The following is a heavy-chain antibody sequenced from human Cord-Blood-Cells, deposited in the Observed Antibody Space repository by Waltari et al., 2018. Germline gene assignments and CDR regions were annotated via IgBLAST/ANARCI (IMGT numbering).Heavy chain of an antibody. CDR2: ISYDGSNK. Sequence: QVQLVESGGGVVQPGRSLRLSCAASGFTFSSYAMHWVRQAPGKGLEWVAVISYDGSNKYYADSVKGRFTISRDNSKNTLYLQMNSLRAEDTAVYYCARPGYCSGGSCNYWGQGTLVTVSS. V-gene: IGHV3-30-3*01. CDR1: GFTFSSYA. D-gene: IGHD2-15*01. CDR3: ARPGYCSGGSCNY. J-gene: IGHJ4*02.